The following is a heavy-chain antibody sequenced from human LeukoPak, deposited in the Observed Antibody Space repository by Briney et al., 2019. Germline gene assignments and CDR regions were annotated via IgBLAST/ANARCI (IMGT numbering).Heavy chain of an antibody. Sequence: PGGSLRLSCAASGFTFSSYAMSWVRQAPGKGLEWVAFIRYDGSIKNYADSVKGRFTISRDNSKSTLYLQMNSLRTEDTAVYYCSRPPLLEWLKLLSTFDIWGQGTMVSVSS. V-gene: IGHV3-30*02. CDR1: GFTFSSYA. D-gene: IGHD3-3*01. CDR3: SRPPLLEWLKLLSTFDI. CDR2: IRYDGSIK. J-gene: IGHJ3*02.